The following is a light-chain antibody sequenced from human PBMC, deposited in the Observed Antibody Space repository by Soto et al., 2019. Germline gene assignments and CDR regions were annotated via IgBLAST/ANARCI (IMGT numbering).Light chain of an antibody. CDR1: QSISNR. J-gene: IGKJ1*01. CDR2: DAS. CDR3: QQSYIAPRA. Sequence: DIQMTQSPSTLSASVGDRVTITCRASQSISNRLAWYQQKPGKAPKVLIYDASSLASGVPSRFSGSGSGTDFTLTISSLQPEDFATYYCQQSYIAPRAFGQGTKVDIK. V-gene: IGKV1-5*01.